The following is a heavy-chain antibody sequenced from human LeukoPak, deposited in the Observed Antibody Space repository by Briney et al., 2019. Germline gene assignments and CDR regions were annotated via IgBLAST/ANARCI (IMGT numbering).Heavy chain of an antibody. CDR2: IYHSGST. Sequence: SETLSLTCTVSGYSISSGYYWGWIRQPPGKGLEWIGSIYHSGSTYYNPSLKSRVTISVDTSKNQFSLKLSSVTAADTAVYYCARAGNWNYEFDYWGQGTLVTVSS. CDR1: GYSISSGYY. V-gene: IGHV4-38-2*02. J-gene: IGHJ4*02. D-gene: IGHD1-7*01. CDR3: ARAGNWNYEFDY.